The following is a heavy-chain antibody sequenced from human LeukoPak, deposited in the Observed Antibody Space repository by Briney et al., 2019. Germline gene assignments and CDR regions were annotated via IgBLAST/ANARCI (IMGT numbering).Heavy chain of an antibody. CDR1: GFTFSSYA. V-gene: IGHV3-30*01. CDR3: AREKMVYALRGAFDI. D-gene: IGHD2-8*01. Sequence: GGSLRLSCAASGFTFSSYAMHWVRQAPGKGLEWVAVISYDGSNKYYADSVKGRFTISRDNSKNTLYLQMNSLRAEDTAVYYCAREKMVYALRGAFDIWGQGTMVTVSS. CDR2: ISYDGSNK. J-gene: IGHJ3*02.